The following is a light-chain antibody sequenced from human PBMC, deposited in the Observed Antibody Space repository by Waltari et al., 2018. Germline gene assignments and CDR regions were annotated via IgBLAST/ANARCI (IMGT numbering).Light chain of an antibody. V-gene: IGLV1-44*01. CDR1: SSDIGSNT. CDR3: ATWDDSLKGFV. CDR2: NNY. Sequence: QSVLTQPPSASGTPGQRVTISCSGRSSDIGSNTVNWYQHPPGTAPRLLICNNYSRPSGVPDRFSGSKSGSSASLAISGLQSEDEAVFYCATWDDSLKGFVFGSGTKVTVL. J-gene: IGLJ1*01.